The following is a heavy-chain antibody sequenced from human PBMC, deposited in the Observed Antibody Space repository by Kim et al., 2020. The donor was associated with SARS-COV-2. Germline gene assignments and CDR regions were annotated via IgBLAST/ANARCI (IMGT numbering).Heavy chain of an antibody. J-gene: IGHJ5*02. Sequence: SPSFQGQVTISADKSISTAYLQWSSLQASDTAMYYCARTGPTVTTHWFDPWGQGTLVTVSS. V-gene: IGHV5-51*01. D-gene: IGHD4-17*01. CDR3: ARTGPTVTTHWFDP.